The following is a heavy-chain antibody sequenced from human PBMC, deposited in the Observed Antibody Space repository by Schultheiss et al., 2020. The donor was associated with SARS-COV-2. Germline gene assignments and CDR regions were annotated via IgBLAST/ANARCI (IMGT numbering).Heavy chain of an antibody. D-gene: IGHD3-10*01. V-gene: IGHV3-21*04. Sequence: GGSLRLSCAASGFTFSSYWMHWVRQAPGKGLEWVSSISSSSSYIYYADSVKGRFTISRDNAKNSLYLQMNSLRAEDTAVYYCARTGVVRGVIIPANDAFDIWGQGTMVTVSS. CDR1: GFTFSSYW. J-gene: IGHJ3*02. CDR3: ARTGVVRGVIIPANDAFDI. CDR2: ISSSSSYI.